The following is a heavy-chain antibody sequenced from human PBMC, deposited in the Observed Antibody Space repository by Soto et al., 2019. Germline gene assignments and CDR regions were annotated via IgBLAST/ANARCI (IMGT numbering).Heavy chain of an antibody. V-gene: IGHV5-51*01. CDR3: ARLGFPGAIYFDS. Sequence: LKISCKGSGYNFTTFWIGWVRQMPGKGLEWMGIIYPGDSETKYSPDFEGQVTISADRSTNTAYLQWRSLRASDTAMYYCARLGFPGAIYFDSWGLGTLVTVSS. CDR1: GYNFTTFW. J-gene: IGHJ4*02. CDR2: IYPGDSET.